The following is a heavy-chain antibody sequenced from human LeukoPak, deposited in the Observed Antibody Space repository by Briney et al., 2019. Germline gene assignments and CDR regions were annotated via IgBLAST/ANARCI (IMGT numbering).Heavy chain of an antibody. J-gene: IGHJ3*02. V-gene: IGHV3-7*04. Sequence: GGSLRLSSEGSGFTFSNYWINWVRQAPGKGLEWVANIKQDGSGKYYVDSVKGRFTISRDNVKKTPYLQLNSLRAEDTAVYYCVRGVNGAFDIWGQGTMVTVSS. CDR2: IKQDGSGK. CDR3: VRGVNGAFDI. CDR1: GFTFSNYW.